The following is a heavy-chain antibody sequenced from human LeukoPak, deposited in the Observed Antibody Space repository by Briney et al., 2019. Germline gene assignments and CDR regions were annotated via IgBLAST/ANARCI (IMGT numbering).Heavy chain of an antibody. Sequence: GGSLRLSCAASGFIFSNFDMHWVRQAPGKGLEYFSSISAGGGSTYYAASVKGRFTISRVAVKDTLYLQMGSVRIEDTAVYYCARGGLESPWSGYNAPDFWGQGTLVAVSS. J-gene: IGHJ4*02. CDR2: ISAGGGST. D-gene: IGHD3-3*01. CDR1: GFIFSNFD. CDR3: ARGGLESPWSGYNAPDF. V-gene: IGHV3-64*02.